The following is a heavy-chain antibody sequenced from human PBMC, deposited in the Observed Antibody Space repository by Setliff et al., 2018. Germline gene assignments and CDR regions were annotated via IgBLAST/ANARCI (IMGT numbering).Heavy chain of an antibody. CDR1: GFTVSSSY. CDR3: ARDGGEY. V-gene: IGHV3-7*01. Sequence: PGGSLRLSCAASGFTVSSSYMTWVRQAPGKGLEWVANIKQGGSEKYSVDSVKGRFTISRDNAKNSLHLQMNSLRADDTAVYYCARDGGEYWGQGTRVTVSS. CDR2: IKQGGSEK. J-gene: IGHJ4*02. D-gene: IGHD3-16*01.